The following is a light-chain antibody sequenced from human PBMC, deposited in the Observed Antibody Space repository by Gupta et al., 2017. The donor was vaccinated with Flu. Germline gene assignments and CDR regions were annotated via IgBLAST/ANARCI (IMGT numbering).Light chain of an antibody. V-gene: IGLV3-19*01. CDR1: SLRTSY. CDR3: NSRDSTDNHQAV. Sequence: SSELTQDPAVSVALGQTVRITCHGDSLRTSYASWYQQKPGQAPVLVIYAKNIRPSGIPARFSGSSSGNTASLTITGAQAEDEADYYCNSRDSTDNHQAVFGGGTKLTVL. CDR2: AKN. J-gene: IGLJ2*01.